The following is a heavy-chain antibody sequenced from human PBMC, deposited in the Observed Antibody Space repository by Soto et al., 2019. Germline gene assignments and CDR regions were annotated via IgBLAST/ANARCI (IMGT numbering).Heavy chain of an antibody. J-gene: IGHJ6*02. CDR3: AKGPDEGFYYGMDV. Sequence: GGSLRLSCAASGFTFSSYGMHWVRQAPGKGLEWVAVISYDGSNKYYADSVKGRFTISRDNSKNTLYLQMNSLRAEDTVVYYCAKGPDEGFYYGMDVWGQGPTVTVSS. CDR1: GFTFSSYG. V-gene: IGHV3-30*18. CDR2: ISYDGSNK.